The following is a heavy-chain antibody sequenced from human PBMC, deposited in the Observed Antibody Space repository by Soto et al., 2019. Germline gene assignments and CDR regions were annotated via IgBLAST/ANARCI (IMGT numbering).Heavy chain of an antibody. J-gene: IGHJ4*02. V-gene: IGHV1-8*01. CDR3: ARGPYCSGGSCYPYYFDY. Sequence: ASVKVSCKASGYTFTSYDINWVRQATGQGLEWMGWMNPNSGNTGYAQKFQGRVTMNRNTSISTAYMELSSLRSEDTAVYYCARGPYCSGGSCYPYYFDYWGQGTLVTVSS. D-gene: IGHD2-15*01. CDR1: GYTFTSYD. CDR2: MNPNSGNT.